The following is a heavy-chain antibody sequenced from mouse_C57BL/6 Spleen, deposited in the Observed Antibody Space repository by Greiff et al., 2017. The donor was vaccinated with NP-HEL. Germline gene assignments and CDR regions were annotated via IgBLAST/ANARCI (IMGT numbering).Heavy chain of an antibody. CDR3: ARHHYGSRGYAMDY. V-gene: IGHV5-15*01. D-gene: IGHD1-1*01. CDR2: ISNLAYSI. Sequence: EVMLVESGGGLVQPGGSLKLSCAASGFTFSDYGMAWVRQAPRKGPEWVAFISNLAYSIYYADTVTGRFTISRENAKNTLYLEMSSLRSEDTAMYYCARHHYGSRGYAMDYWGQGTSVTVSS. J-gene: IGHJ4*01. CDR1: GFTFSDYG.